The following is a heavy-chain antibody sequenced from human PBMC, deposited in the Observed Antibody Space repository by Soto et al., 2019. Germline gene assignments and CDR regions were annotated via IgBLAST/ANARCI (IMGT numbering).Heavy chain of an antibody. CDR2: ISSTTNYI. J-gene: IGHJ4*02. CDR1: GFTFTRYS. CDR3: ERESEDLTSNFDY. Sequence: EVQRVESGGGLVTPGGSLRLSCAASGFTFTRYSMNWVRQAPGKGLEWVSSISSTTNYIYYGDSMKGRFTISRDNAKNSLYREMNSMRAEDTAVYYCERESEDLTSNFDYWGQGTLVTVSS. V-gene: IGHV3-21*06.